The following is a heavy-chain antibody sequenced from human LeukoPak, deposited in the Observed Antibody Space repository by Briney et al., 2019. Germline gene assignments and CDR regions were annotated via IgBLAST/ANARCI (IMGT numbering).Heavy chain of an antibody. J-gene: IGHJ4*02. CDR2: ISWNSGSI. Sequence: GGFLRLSCAASGFTFDDYAMHWVRQAPGKGLEWGSGISWNSGSIGYADSVKGRFTISRDNAKNSLYLQMNSLRAEDTALYYCAKAVATGGSGYDYWGQGTLVTVSS. CDR1: GFTFDDYA. CDR3: AKAVATGGSGYDY. D-gene: IGHD5-12*01. V-gene: IGHV3-9*01.